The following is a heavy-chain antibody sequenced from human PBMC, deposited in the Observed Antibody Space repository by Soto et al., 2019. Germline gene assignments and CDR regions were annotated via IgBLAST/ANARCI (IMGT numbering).Heavy chain of an antibody. Sequence: PSETLSLTCTVSGGSISSGGYYWSWIRQHPGKGLEWIGYIYYSGSTYYNPSLKSRVTISVDTSKNQFSLKLSSVTAADTAVYYCAAYAILTATPRYYYGMDVWGQGTTVTVYS. CDR2: IYYSGST. J-gene: IGHJ6*02. D-gene: IGHD3-9*01. V-gene: IGHV4-31*03. CDR1: GGSISSGGYY. CDR3: AAYAILTATPRYYYGMDV.